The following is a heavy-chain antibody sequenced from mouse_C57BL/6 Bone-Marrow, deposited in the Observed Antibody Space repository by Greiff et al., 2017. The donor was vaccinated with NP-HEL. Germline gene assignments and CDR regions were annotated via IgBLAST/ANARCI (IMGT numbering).Heavy chain of an antibody. CDR3: ARHDPRLRKLAY. Sequence: DVKLVESGGDLVKPGGSLKLSCAASGFTFSSYGMSWVRQTPDKRLEWVATISSGGSYTYYPDSVKGRFTISRDNAKNTLYLQMSSLKSEDTAMYYCARHDPRLRKLAYWGQGTLVTVSA. CDR2: ISSGGSYT. J-gene: IGHJ3*01. V-gene: IGHV5-6*02. D-gene: IGHD2-4*01. CDR1: GFTFSSYG.